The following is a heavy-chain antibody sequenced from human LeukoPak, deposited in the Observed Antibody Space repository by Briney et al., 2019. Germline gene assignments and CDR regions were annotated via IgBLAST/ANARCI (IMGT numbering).Heavy chain of an antibody. J-gene: IGHJ5*02. CDR2: IYYSGST. V-gene: IGHV4-59*01. CDR3: ARQYSSSWYWFDP. Sequence: SETLSLTCTVSGGSISSYYWSWIRQPPGKGLEWIGYIYYSGSTNYNPSLKSRVTISVDTSKNQFSLKLSSVTAADTAVYYRARQYSSSWYWFDPWGQGTLVTVSS. CDR1: GGSISSYY. D-gene: IGHD6-13*01.